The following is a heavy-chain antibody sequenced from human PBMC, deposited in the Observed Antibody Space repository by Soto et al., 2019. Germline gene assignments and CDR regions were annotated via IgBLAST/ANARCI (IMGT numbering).Heavy chain of an antibody. J-gene: IGHJ4*02. Sequence: GGSLRLSCTASGFTFGDYAMSWFRQAPGKGLEWVGFIRSKAYGGTTEYAASVKGRFTISRDDPKSIAYLQMNSLKTEDTAGYYCTRDTAYHSGGRRLGGYRPYDYWGQGTTVTVS. V-gene: IGHV3-49*03. D-gene: IGHD2-15*01. CDR3: TRDTAYHSGGRRLGGYRPYDY. CDR1: GFTFGDYA. CDR2: IRSKAYGGTT.